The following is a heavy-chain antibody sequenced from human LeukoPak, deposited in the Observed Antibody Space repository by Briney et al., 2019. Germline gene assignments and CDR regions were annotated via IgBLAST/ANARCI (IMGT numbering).Heavy chain of an antibody. V-gene: IGHV4-39*07. D-gene: IGHD3-22*01. Sequence: SETLSLTCTVSGGSISRGSYYWGWIRQPPGKELQWIGSISYSGNTYSNPSLASRVTMSVDTSKNQFSLKLSSVTAADTAVYYCGRDRRATYYYDSSGYYSDFWGQGTLVTVSS. J-gene: IGHJ4*02. CDR3: GRDRRATYYYDSSGYYSDF. CDR1: GGSISRGSYY. CDR2: ISYSGNT.